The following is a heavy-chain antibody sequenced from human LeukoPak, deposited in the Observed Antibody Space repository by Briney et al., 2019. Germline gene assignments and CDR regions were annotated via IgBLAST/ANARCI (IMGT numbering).Heavy chain of an antibody. V-gene: IGHV7-4-1*02. CDR2: INTNTGNP. J-gene: IGHJ4*02. D-gene: IGHD2-15*01. CDR1: GYTFTSYA. CDR3: ARGEDCSAGACSRNDY. Sequence: EASVKVSCKASGYTFTSYAMNWVRQAPGQGLEWMGWINTNTGNPTYAQGFTGRFVFSLDTSVNTAYLEISSLKAEDTAVYYCARGEDCSAGACSRNDYWGQGTLVTVSS.